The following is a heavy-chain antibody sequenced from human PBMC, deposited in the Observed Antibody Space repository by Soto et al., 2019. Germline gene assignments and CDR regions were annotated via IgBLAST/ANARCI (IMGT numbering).Heavy chain of an antibody. J-gene: IGHJ6*02. CDR2: IYPGDSDT. CDR3: ARHFRYYDILTGYYTGYYYGMDV. D-gene: IGHD3-9*01. Sequence: PGESLKISCKGSGYSFTSYWIGWVRQMPGKGLEWMGIIYPGDSDTRYSPSFQGQVTISADKSISTAYLQWSSLKASDTAMYYCARHFRYYDILTGYYTGYYYGMDVWGQGTTVTVSS. V-gene: IGHV5-51*01. CDR1: GYSFTSYW.